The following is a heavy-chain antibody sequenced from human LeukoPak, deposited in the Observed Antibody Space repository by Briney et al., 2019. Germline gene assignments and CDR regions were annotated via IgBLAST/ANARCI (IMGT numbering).Heavy chain of an antibody. CDR2: ISTSSSTI. CDR3: ARGSLDYDFWSGYPKTSYYYYYMDV. Sequence: GGSLRLSCAASGFTFSSYSMNWVRQAPGKGLEWVSCISTSSSTIYYADSVKGRFTISRDNSKNTLYLQMSSLRAEDTAVYYCARGSLDYDFWSGYPKTSYYYYYMDVWGKGTTVTVSS. CDR1: GFTFSSYS. D-gene: IGHD3-3*01. V-gene: IGHV3-48*01. J-gene: IGHJ6*03.